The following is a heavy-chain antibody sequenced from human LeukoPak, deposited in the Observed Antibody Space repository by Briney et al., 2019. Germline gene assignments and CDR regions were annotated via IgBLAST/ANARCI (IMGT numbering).Heavy chain of an antibody. J-gene: IGHJ6*02. CDR3: AREVLRADYYYGMDV. V-gene: IGHV3-23*01. CDR1: GFTFSSYA. Sequence: PGGSLRLSCAASGFTFSSYAMSWVRQAPGKGLEWVSAISGSGGSTYYADSVKGRFTISRDNAKNSLYLQMNSLRDEDTAVYYCAREVLRADYYYGMDVWGQGTTVTVSS. CDR2: ISGSGGST. D-gene: IGHD5/OR15-5a*01.